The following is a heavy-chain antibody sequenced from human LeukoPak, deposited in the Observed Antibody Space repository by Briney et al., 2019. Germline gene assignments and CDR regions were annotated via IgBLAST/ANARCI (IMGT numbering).Heavy chain of an antibody. CDR2: ISSNGGST. V-gene: IGHV3-64*01. CDR1: GFTFSSYA. Sequence: GGSLRLSCAASGFTFSSYAMHWVRQAPGKGLEYVSAISSNGGSTYYANSVKGRFTISRDNSKNTLYLQMGGLRAEDMAVYYCARGGGDGYSCFDYWGQGTLVTVSS. D-gene: IGHD5-24*01. J-gene: IGHJ4*02. CDR3: ARGGGDGYSCFDY.